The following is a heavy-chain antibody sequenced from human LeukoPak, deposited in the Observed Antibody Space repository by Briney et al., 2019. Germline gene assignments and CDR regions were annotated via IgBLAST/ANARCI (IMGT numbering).Heavy chain of an antibody. J-gene: IGHJ4*02. Sequence: SETLSLTYTVSGFSVTSGSYYWGWIRQPPGKGLEWIGYIYYSGSTNYNPSLKSRVTISVDTSKNQFSLELSSVTAADTAVYYCARDRSYYFDYWGQGTLVTVSS. CDR2: IYYSGST. V-gene: IGHV4-61*01. CDR3: ARDRSYYFDY. CDR1: GFSVTSGSYY.